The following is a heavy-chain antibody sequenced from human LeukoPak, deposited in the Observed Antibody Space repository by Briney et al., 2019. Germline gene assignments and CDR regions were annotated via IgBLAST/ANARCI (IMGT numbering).Heavy chain of an antibody. J-gene: IGHJ4*02. Sequence: GGSLRLSCAASGLTFSNFYMSWIRQAPRKGLEWVSYISSSGNTIYYVDSVKGRFTISRDNAKNSLYLQMDSLRAEDTAVYYCARGGDYFDYWGQGTLVTVSS. D-gene: IGHD4-17*01. V-gene: IGHV3-11*01. CDR1: GLTFSNFY. CDR2: ISSSGNTI. CDR3: ARGGDYFDY.